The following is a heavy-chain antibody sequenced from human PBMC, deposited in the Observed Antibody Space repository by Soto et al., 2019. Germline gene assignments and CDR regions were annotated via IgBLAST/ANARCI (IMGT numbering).Heavy chain of an antibody. CDR1: GGSISSSSYY. Sequence: QLQLQESGPGLVKPSETLSLTCTVSGGSISSSSYYWGWIRQPPGKGLEWIGSIYYSGSTYYNPSLKSRVTISVDTSKNQFSLKLSSVTAADTAVYYCARPSRNLYNWFDPWGQGTLVTVSS. CDR2: IYYSGST. CDR3: ARPSRNLYNWFDP. J-gene: IGHJ5*02. V-gene: IGHV4-39*01.